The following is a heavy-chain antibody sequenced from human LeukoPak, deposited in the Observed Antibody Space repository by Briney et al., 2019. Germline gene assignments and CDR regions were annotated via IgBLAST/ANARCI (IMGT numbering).Heavy chain of an antibody. V-gene: IGHV3-21*06. D-gene: IGHD3-16*01. J-gene: IGHJ4*02. Sequence: GGSLRLSCAASGFTFSDYRMNWVRQAPGKGLEWVSSISGSSHMYYADSVKGRFTIFRDNAKNSLYLQMNSLRAEDTAVYYCARAGKTYASDYWGQGTLVTVSS. CDR2: ISGSSHM. CDR3: ARAGKTYASDY. CDR1: GFTFSDYR.